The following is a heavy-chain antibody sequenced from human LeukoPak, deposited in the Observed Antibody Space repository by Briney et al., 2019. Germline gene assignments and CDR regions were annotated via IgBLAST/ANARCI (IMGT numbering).Heavy chain of an antibody. Sequence: ASVKVSCKASGYTFTSYAMHWVRQAPGQRLEWMGWINAGNGNTKYSQEFQGRVTITRNTSISTAYMELSSLRSEDTAVYYCARGVVVAATGFDYWGQGTLVTVSS. V-gene: IGHV1-3*03. J-gene: IGHJ4*02. CDR1: GYTFTSYA. D-gene: IGHD2-15*01. CDR2: INAGNGNT. CDR3: ARGVVVAATGFDY.